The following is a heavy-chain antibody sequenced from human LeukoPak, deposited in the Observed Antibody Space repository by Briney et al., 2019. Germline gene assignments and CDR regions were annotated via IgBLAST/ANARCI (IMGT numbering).Heavy chain of an antibody. V-gene: IGHV4-59*01. J-gene: IGHJ3*02. CDR3: ARYGGTYFDT. D-gene: IGHD3-10*01. CDR2: IFYSGAT. Sequence: PSETLSLTCTVSGGSISDNYWSWIRQPPGKGLEWVSYIFYSGATKYNPSLKSRVTTSFDTSRKQFSLKLSSVTAADTAVYSCARYGGTYFDTWGQGTMVTVSS. CDR1: GGSISDNY.